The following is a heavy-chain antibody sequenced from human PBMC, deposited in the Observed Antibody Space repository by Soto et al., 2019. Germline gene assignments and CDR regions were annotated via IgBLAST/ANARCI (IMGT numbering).Heavy chain of an antibody. CDR2: IYGGDDT. CDR3: ARFYGDHVYYMDV. CDR1: GFTVNNNH. J-gene: IGHJ6*04. V-gene: IGHV3-66*01. Sequence: GGSLRLSCAASGFTVNNNHMSWVRQAPGKGLEWVSVIYGGDDTYYADSVRGRFTISRDDSRNTLYLQMNNLRAEDTAVYYCARFYGDHVYYMDVWGKGTTVTVSS. D-gene: IGHD4-17*01.